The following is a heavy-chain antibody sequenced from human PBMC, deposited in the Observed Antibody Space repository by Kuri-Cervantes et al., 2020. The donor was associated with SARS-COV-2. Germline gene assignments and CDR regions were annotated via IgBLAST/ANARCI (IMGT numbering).Heavy chain of an antibody. J-gene: IGHJ5*02. CDR1: GGSFSGYY. D-gene: IGHD1-7*01. CDR2: INHSGST. Sequence: ESLKISCAVYGGSFSGYYWSWIRQPPGKGLEWIGEINHSGSTNYNPSLKSRVTISVDTSKNQFSLKLSSVTAADTAVYYCARDEGITGTYNWFDPWGQGTLVTVSS. V-gene: IGHV4-34*01. CDR3: ARDEGITGTYNWFDP.